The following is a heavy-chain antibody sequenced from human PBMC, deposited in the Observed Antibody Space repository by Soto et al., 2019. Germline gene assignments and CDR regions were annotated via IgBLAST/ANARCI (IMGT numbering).Heavy chain of an antibody. CDR1: GFTISSYA. CDR2: ISYDGSNK. CDR3: ARDWARITGTLDY. D-gene: IGHD1-7*01. J-gene: IGHJ4*02. Sequence: QVQLVESGGGVVQPGRSLRLSCAASGFTISSYAMHWVRQAPGKGLEWVAVISYDGSNKYYADSVKGRFTISRDNSKNTLYLQVSTLRAEVTAVYYCARDWARITGTLDYWGQGTLVTVSS. V-gene: IGHV3-30-3*01.